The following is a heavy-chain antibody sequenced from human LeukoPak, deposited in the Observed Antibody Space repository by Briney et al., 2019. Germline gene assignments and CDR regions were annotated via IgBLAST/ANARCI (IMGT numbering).Heavy chain of an antibody. V-gene: IGHV3-30*02. CDR2: IRYDGSNK. J-gene: IGHJ4*02. Sequence: PGGSLRLSCAASGFTFNNYGIHWVRQAPGKGLEWVAFIRYDGSNKYYADSVKGRLTISRDNSKNTVYLQMNRLRFEDTAVYYFAPHCVRSCCYGKGVYWGQGTLVTVSS. CDR3: APHCVRSCCYGKGVY. CDR1: GFTFNNYG. D-gene: IGHD2-2*01.